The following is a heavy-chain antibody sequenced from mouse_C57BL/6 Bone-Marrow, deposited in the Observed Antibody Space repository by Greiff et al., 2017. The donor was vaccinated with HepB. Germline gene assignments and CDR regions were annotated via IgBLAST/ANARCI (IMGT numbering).Heavy chain of an antibody. J-gene: IGHJ2*01. CDR2: IDPETGGT. D-gene: IGHD2-12*01. V-gene: IGHV1-15*01. Sequence: QVQLQQSGAELVRPGASVTLSCKASGYTFTDYDMHWVKQTPVHGLEWIGAIDPETGGTAYNQKFKGKAILTADKSSSTAYMELRSLTSEDSAVYYCTRWARRYWGQGNTLTVSS. CDR1: GYTFTDYD. CDR3: TRWARRY.